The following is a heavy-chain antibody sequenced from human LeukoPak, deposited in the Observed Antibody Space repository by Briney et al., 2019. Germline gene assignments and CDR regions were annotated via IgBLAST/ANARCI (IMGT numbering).Heavy chain of an antibody. D-gene: IGHD3-22*01. CDR1: GFTFDDYA. J-gene: IGHJ4*02. CDR2: ISWNSGSI. V-gene: IGHV3-9*01. CDR3: AKDSYYDSSGYYDY. Sequence: GGSLRLPCAASGFTFDDYAMHWVRQAPGKGLEWVSGISWNSGSIGYADSVKGRFTISRDNAKNSLYLQMNSLRAEDTALYYCAKDSYYDSSGYYDYWGQGTLVTVS.